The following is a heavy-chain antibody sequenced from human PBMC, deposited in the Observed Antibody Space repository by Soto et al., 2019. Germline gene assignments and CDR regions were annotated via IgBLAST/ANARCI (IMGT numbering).Heavy chain of an antibody. V-gene: IGHV3-7*01. Sequence: VQLVESGGGLVQPGGSLRLSCAASGFTFSSYWMSWVRQAPGKGLEWVANIKQDGSEKYYVDSVKGRFTISRDNAKNSLYLQMNSLRAEDTAVYYCARVAPGVVIIRYYFDYWGQGTLVTVSS. CDR3: ARVAPGVVIIRYYFDY. CDR2: IKQDGSEK. CDR1: GFTFSSYW. D-gene: IGHD3-3*01. J-gene: IGHJ4*02.